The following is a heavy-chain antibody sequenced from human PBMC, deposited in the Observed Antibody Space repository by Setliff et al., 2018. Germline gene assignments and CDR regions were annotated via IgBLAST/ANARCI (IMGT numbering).Heavy chain of an antibody. D-gene: IGHD3-10*01. CDR1: GVSISSYF. J-gene: IGHJ6*02. CDR2: VQVGGTS. CDR3: VREGRNYYNGIDV. V-gene: IGHV4-4*07. Sequence: SETLTLTCTTSGVSISSYFWSWLRQPAGKGLEWIGRVQVGGTSTYNPSLKSRVTTSVDTSKNQFSLRLTSVTAADTAVYYCVREGRNYYNGIDVWGQGTTVTVSS.